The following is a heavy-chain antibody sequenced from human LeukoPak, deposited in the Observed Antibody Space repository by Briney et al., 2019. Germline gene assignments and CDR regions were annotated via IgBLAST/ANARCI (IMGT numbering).Heavy chain of an antibody. J-gene: IGHJ4*02. CDR3: ASSTTFSDY. D-gene: IGHD4-11*01. CDR1: GGSISSSNW. Sequence: PSETLSLTCAVSGGSISSSNWWSWVRQPPGKGLEWIGYIYYSGSTYYNPSLKSRVTISVDTSKNQFSLKLSSVTAADTAVYYGASSTTFSDYWGQGTLVTVSS. CDR2: IYYSGST. V-gene: IGHV4-30-4*01.